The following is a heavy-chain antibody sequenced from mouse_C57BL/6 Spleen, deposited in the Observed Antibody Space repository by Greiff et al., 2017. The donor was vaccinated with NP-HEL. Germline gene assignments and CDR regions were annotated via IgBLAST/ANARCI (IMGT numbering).Heavy chain of an antibody. V-gene: IGHV1-82*01. CDR1: GYAFSSSW. CDR3: ARSPYYGSSPFDY. CDR2: IYPGDGDT. J-gene: IGHJ2*01. Sequence: QVQLQQSGPELVKPGASVKISCKASGYAFSSSWMNWVKQRPGKGLEWIGRIYPGDGDTNYNGKFKGKATLTADKSSSTAYMQLSSLTSEDSAVYFCARSPYYGSSPFDYWGQGTTLTVSS. D-gene: IGHD1-1*01.